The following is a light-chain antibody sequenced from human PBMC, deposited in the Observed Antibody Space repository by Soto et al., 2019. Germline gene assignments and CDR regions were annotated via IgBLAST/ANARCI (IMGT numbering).Light chain of an antibody. CDR3: QQYGSSPYT. J-gene: IGKJ2*01. CDR2: GAS. CDR1: QSVSSSY. V-gene: IGKV3-20*01. Sequence: EIVLTQSPGTLYLSPGERDTLSCRASQSVSSSYLAWYQQNPGQAPRLLIYGASSRATGIPDRFSGSGSGTDFTLTISRLEPEDFAVYYCQQYGSSPYTFGQGTKLEIK.